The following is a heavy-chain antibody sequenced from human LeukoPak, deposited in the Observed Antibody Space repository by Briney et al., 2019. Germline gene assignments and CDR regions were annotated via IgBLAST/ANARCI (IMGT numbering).Heavy chain of an antibody. V-gene: IGHV3-74*01. CDR1: GFTFSSYW. J-gene: IGHJ3*01. Sequence: PGGSLRLSCAASGFTFSSYWMHWVRQAPGEGLVWVSRIDPDDSGSTYADSVKGRFTISRDNAKDTLWLQMNSLRADDAAVYYCAGVRAGGNRAFDVWGQGTVVAASS. D-gene: IGHD4-23*01. CDR2: IDPDDSGS. CDR3: AGVRAGGNRAFDV.